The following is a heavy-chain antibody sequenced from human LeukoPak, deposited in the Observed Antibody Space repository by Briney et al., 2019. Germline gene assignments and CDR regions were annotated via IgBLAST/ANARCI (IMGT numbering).Heavy chain of an antibody. CDR1: GYTFTSYG. J-gene: IGHJ4*02. CDR3: AKDEIPSLVVVPAAVDY. CDR2: ISAYNGNT. V-gene: IGHV1-18*01. D-gene: IGHD2-2*01. Sequence: ASVKVSCKASGYTFTSYGISWVRQAPGQGLEWMGWISAYNGNTNYAQKLQGRVTMTTDTSTSTAYMELRSLRSDDTAVYYCAKDEIPSLVVVPAAVDYWGQGTLVTVSS.